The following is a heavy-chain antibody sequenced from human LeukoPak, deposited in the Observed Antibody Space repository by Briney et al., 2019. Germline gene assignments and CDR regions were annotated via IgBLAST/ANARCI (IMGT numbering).Heavy chain of an antibody. Sequence: PSETLSLTCAVSGGSISSSNWWSWVRQPPGKGLEWIGEIYHSGSTNYNPSLKSRVTISVDKSKNQFSLKLSSVTAADTAVYYCATYDSSVYYYVFDYWGQGTLVTVSS. CDR2: IYHSGST. CDR1: GGSISSSNW. V-gene: IGHV4-4*02. CDR3: ATYDSSVYYYVFDY. J-gene: IGHJ4*02. D-gene: IGHD3-22*01.